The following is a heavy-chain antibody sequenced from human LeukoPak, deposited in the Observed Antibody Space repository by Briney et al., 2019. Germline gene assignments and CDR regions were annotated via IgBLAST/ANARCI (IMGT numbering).Heavy chain of an antibody. V-gene: IGHV3-23*01. Sequence: QAGGSLRLSCAASGFTFSNYAVSWVRQAPGKGLAWVSTISGSGGSTYYTASVKGRFTISRDNSKNTLYLQMNSLRAEDTAIYYCAKAYVDIVATSSTCDYWGQGTLVTVSS. CDR2: ISGSGGST. CDR1: GFTFSNYA. J-gene: IGHJ4*02. D-gene: IGHD5-12*01. CDR3: AKAYVDIVATSSTCDY.